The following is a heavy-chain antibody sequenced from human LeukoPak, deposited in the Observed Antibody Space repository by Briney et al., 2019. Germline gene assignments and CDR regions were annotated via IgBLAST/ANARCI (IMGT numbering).Heavy chain of an antibody. CDR1: GFTFSSYG. V-gene: IGHV3-20*04. CDR3: ARGLRGYDSSGYYSR. CDR2: INWNGGST. J-gene: IGHJ4*02. Sequence: PGGSLRLSCAASGFTFSSYGMRWVRQAPGKGLEWVSGINWNGGSTGYADSVKGRFTISRDNAKNSLYLQMNSLRAEDTALYYCARGLRGYDSSGYYSRWGQGTLVTVSS. D-gene: IGHD3-22*01.